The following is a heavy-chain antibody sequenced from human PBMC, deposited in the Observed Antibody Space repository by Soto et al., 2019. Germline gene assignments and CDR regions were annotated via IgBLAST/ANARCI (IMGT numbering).Heavy chain of an antibody. CDR1: GGSISSGDYY. J-gene: IGHJ5*02. Sequence: SETLSLTCTVSGGSISSGDYYWSWIRQPPGKGLEWIGYIYYSGSTYYNPSLKSRITISVDTSKNQFSLKLSSVTAADTAVYYCASASSPAAADMNWFDPWGQGTLVTVSS. V-gene: IGHV4-30-4*01. D-gene: IGHD6-13*01. CDR3: ASASSPAAADMNWFDP. CDR2: IYYSGST.